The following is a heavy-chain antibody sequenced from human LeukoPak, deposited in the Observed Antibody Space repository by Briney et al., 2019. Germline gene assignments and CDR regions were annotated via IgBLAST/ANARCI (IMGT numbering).Heavy chain of an antibody. CDR1: GFTFSSYA. V-gene: IGHV3-30-3*01. J-gene: IGHJ4*02. CDR2: ISYDGSNK. Sequence: GGSLRLSCAASGFTFSSYAMHWVRQAPGKGLEWVAVISYDGSNKYYADSVKGRFTISRDNSKNTLYLQMNSLRSEDTAVYYCAREDWDGYNPDYWGQGTLVTVSS. D-gene: IGHD5-24*01. CDR3: AREDWDGYNPDY.